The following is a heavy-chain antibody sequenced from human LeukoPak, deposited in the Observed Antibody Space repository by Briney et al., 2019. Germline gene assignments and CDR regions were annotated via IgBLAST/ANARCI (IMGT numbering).Heavy chain of an antibody. CDR3: AKDQDVAITVIYYYMDV. CDR2: IRYDGDNE. J-gene: IGHJ6*03. V-gene: IGHV3-30*02. Sequence: GGSLRLSCAASGFTFSDYGMHWVRQAPGKGLEWVAFIRYDGDNEYYADSVEGRFTISRDNSKNTLYLQMNSLRAEDTAMYFCAKDQDVAITVIYYYMDVWGKGTAVTISS. D-gene: IGHD5-24*01. CDR1: GFTFSDYG.